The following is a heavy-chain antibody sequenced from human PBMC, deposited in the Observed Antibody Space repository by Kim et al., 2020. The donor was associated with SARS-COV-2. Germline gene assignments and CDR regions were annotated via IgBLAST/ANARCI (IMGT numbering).Heavy chain of an antibody. V-gene: IGHV3-33*05. J-gene: IGHJ4*02. Sequence: GGSLRHSCAASGFTFSSYGMHWVRQAPGKGLEWVAVISYDGSNKYYADSVKGRFTISRDNSKNTLYLQMNSLRAEDTAVYYCARLKSYFDWLSPGEYYFDYWGQGTLVTVSS. CDR3: ARLKSYFDWLSPGEYYFDY. CDR2: ISYDGSNK. D-gene: IGHD3-9*01. CDR1: GFTFSSYG.